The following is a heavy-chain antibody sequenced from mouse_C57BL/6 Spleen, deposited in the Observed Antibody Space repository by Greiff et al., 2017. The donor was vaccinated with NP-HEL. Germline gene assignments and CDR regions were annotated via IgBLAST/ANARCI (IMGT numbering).Heavy chain of an antibody. CDR1: GYTFTSYT. CDR3: ARSDSNLYCDY. Sequence: QVQLQQSGAELARPGASVKMSCKASGYTFTSYTMHWVKQRPGQGLEWIGYINPSSGYTKYNQKFKDKATLTADKSSSTAYMQLSSLTSEDSAVYYCARSDSNLYCDYWGQGTTLTVSS. J-gene: IGHJ2*01. D-gene: IGHD2-5*01. V-gene: IGHV1-4*01. CDR2: INPSSGYT.